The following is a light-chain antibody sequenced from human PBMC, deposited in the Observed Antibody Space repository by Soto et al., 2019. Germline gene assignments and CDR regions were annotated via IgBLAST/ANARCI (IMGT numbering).Light chain of an antibody. CDR3: QQYKAYSYT. CDR1: QSISSY. Sequence: DIQMTQSPSSLSASVGDRVTITCRASQSISSYLNWYQQKPGKAPKLLIYAASSLQSGVPSRFSGSGSGTDFTLTISSLQPEDFATYYCQQYKAYSYTFGQGTRLEIK. CDR2: AAS. J-gene: IGKJ5*01. V-gene: IGKV1-39*01.